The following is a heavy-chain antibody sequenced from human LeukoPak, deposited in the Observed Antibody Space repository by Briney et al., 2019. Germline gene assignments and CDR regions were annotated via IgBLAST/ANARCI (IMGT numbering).Heavy chain of an antibody. CDR2: INPNSGGT. J-gene: IGHJ4*02. V-gene: IGHV1-2*02. CDR1: GYTFTGYY. D-gene: IGHD3-10*01. CDR3: ASLYYGSGSSFDY. Sequence: ASVKVSCKASGYTFTGYYMHWVRQAPGQGLEWMGWINPNSGGTNYAQKFQGRVTMTRDTSISTAYMELSRLRSDDTAVYYCASLYYGSGSSFDYWGQGTLVTASS.